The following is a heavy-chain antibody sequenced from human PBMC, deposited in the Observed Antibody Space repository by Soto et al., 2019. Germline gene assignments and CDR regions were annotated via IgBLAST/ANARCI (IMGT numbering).Heavy chain of an antibody. D-gene: IGHD6-19*01. J-gene: IGHJ4*02. CDR3: ARALAGPFDY. CDR2: INPGGDST. V-gene: IGHV1-46*01. Sequence: QVQLVQSGAEVKKPGASVNISCKSSGYTFSNYYMYWVRQAPGQGLEWMGVINPGGDSTSYTQKFQGRVTMTSDTSTSTLYMELTGLRSDDTAVYYCARALAGPFDYWGQGTLVTVSS. CDR1: GYTFSNYY.